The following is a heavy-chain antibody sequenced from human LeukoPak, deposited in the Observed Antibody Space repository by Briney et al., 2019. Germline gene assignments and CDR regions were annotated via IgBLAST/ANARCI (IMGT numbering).Heavy chain of an antibody. CDR3: ARDDPTGSYYVGFDY. CDR2: IGSSSSTI. CDR1: GFTFSSYS. J-gene: IGHJ4*02. Sequence: GGSLRLSCAASGFTFSSYSMNWVRQAPGKGLEWVSYIGSSSSTIYYADSVKGRFTISRDNAKNSLYLQMNSLGAEDTAVYYCARDDPTGSYYVGFDYWGQGTLVTVSS. V-gene: IGHV3-48*01. D-gene: IGHD1-26*01.